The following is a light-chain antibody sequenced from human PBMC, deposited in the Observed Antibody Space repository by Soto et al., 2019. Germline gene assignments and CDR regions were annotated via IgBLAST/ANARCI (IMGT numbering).Light chain of an antibody. CDR2: AAS. CDR3: QQLISYPLN. Sequence: DIQLTQSPSFLSASVGDRVTITCRASQGISSYLAWYQQKPGKAPKLLIYAASTLQSGVPSRFSGSGSGTEFSLTISSLQPEDCATYYWQQLISYPLNFGGGTKVDIK. CDR1: QGISSY. J-gene: IGKJ4*01. V-gene: IGKV1-9*01.